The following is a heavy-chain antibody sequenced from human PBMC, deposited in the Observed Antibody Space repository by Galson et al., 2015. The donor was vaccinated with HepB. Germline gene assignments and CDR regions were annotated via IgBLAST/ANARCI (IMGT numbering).Heavy chain of an antibody. D-gene: IGHD2-2*01. V-gene: IGHV3-30*18. CDR3: AKDRHSRIVPAAIGYNWFDP. J-gene: IGHJ5*02. CDR2: ISYDGSNK. CDR1: GFTFSSYG. Sequence: SLRLSCAASGFTFSSYGMHWVRQAPGKGLEWVAVISYDGSNKYYADSAKGRFTISRDNAKNSLYLQMNSLRAEDTALYYCAKDRHSRIVPAAIGYNWFDPPFHGTLVPVSS.